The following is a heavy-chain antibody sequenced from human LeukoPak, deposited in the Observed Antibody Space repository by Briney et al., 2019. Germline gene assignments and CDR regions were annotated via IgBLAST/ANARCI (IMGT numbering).Heavy chain of an antibody. V-gene: IGHV1-3*01. CDR1: GYTFTSYA. D-gene: IGHD2-15*01. CDR2: INAGNGNT. Sequence: ASVKVSCKASGYTFTSYAMHWVRQAPGQRLEWMGWINAGNGNTKYSQKFQGRVTMTRDTSIGTAYMELSSLRSEDTAVYYCARGLGYCSGGSCSHFDYWGQGTLVTVSS. J-gene: IGHJ4*02. CDR3: ARGLGYCSGGSCSHFDY.